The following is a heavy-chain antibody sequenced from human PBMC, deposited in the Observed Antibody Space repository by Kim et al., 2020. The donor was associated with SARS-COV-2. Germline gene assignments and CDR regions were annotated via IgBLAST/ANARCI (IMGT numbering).Heavy chain of an antibody. Sequence: GGSLRLSCAASGFTFSSYSMNWVRQAPGKGLEWVSSISSSSSYIYYADSVKGRFTISRDNAKNSLYLQMNSLRAEDTAVYYCARDRSIYRVTPFDYWGQGTLVTVSS. CDR3: ARDRSIYRVTPFDY. CDR1: GFTFSSYS. V-gene: IGHV3-21*01. J-gene: IGHJ4*02. CDR2: ISSSSSYI. D-gene: IGHD2-21*02.